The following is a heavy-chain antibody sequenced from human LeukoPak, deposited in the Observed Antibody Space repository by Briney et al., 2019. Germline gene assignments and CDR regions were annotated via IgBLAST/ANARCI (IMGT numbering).Heavy chain of an antibody. V-gene: IGHV1-69*01. CDR3: ARNPSYSNWEYYFDY. J-gene: IGHJ4*01. CDR2: IMPIFGKA. Sequence: SVTVSCKGSGGTFTSYAISWVRQAPGQGLEWMGGIMPIFGKANYAQKFQARVTITADESTSTAYMELSSLSSEDTAVYYCARNPSYSNWEYYFDYRGPGTLVT. D-gene: IGHD4-11*01. CDR1: GGTFTSYA.